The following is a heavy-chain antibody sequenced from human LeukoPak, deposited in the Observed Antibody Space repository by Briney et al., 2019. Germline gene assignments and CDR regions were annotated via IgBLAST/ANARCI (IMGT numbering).Heavy chain of an antibody. CDR3: ARHVGISF. V-gene: IGHV3-7*01. CDR1: GFTFSFYS. J-gene: IGHJ4*02. D-gene: IGHD7-27*01. Sequence: GGSLRLSCEGSGFTFSFYSMNWLRQAPGKGLEWVANIREDGTEKNYVDSVKGRFTISRDNAKNSLFLQMSTLRDDDTAIYYCARHVGISFWGQGTLVTVSS. CDR2: IREDGTEK.